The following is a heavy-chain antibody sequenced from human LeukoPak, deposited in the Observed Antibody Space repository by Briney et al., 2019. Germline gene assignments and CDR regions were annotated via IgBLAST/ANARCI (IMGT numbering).Heavy chain of an antibody. CDR1: GFTFSSYV. J-gene: IGHJ4*02. CDR3: ARDLSATARAYDY. D-gene: IGHD1-26*01. CDR2: ISISGTYI. V-gene: IGHV3-21*01. Sequence: GGSLRLSCAASGFTFSSYVMNWVRQAPGRGLEWVSFISISGTYITYADSVKGRFTISRDNAKNSLYLQMNSLRAEDTAVYSCARDLSATARAYDYWGQGTLVTVSS.